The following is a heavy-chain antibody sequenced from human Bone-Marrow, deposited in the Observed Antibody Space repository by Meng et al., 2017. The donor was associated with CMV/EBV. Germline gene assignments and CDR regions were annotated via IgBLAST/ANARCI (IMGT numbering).Heavy chain of an antibody. Sequence: SVKVSCKASGFTFTSSAVQWVRQARGQRLEWIGWIVVGSGNTNYAQKFQGRVTITADKSTSTAYMELSSLRSEDTAVYYCARGETGYCSSTSCYGAFDIWGQGTIVTVSS. CDR3: ARGETGYCSSTSCYGAFDI. V-gene: IGHV1-58*01. D-gene: IGHD2-2*01. J-gene: IGHJ3*02. CDR2: IVVGSGNT. CDR1: GFTFTSSA.